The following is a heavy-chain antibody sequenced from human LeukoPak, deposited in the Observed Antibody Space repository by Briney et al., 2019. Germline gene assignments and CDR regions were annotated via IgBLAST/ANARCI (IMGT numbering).Heavy chain of an antibody. CDR1: GGSIRTYY. CDR3: ARGRRYYDFWSGYCPRCDYYYYYMDV. CDR2: IYYSGST. J-gene: IGHJ6*03. D-gene: IGHD3-3*01. Sequence: PSETLSLTCTVSGGSIRTYYWSWIRQPPGKGLEWIGYIYYSGSTNFNPSLKSRVTISLDTSKNQFSLRLSSVTAADTAVYYCARGRRYYDFWSGYCPRCDYYYYYMDVWGKGTTVTVSS. V-gene: IGHV4-59*12.